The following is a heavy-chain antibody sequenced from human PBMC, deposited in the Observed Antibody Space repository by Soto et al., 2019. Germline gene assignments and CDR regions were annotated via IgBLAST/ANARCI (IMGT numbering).Heavy chain of an antibody. V-gene: IGHV3-33*06. CDR1: GFTFRTYG. CDR2: IWFDGSNK. Sequence: QLVESGGGVVQPGRSLTLSCAASGFTFRTYGMHWVRQAPGKGLEWVAVIWFDGSNKYYADSVKGRFTISRDNSKNTLSLQMNSLRAADTAVYYCGKEHLGGWDHYYYSYGMDVWGQGTAVTVSS. CDR3: GKEHLGGWDHYYYSYGMDV. J-gene: IGHJ6*02. D-gene: IGHD6-19*01.